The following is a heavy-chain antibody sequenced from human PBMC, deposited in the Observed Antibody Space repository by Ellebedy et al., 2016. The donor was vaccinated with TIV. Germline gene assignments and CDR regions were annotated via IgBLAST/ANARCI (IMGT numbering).Heavy chain of an antibody. CDR3: ARTSPYDRSAYYGLDV. CDR1: AYTLSDYG. Sequence: AASVKVSCKASAYTLSDYGISWVRQSPGQGLEWMGWLSGDSGHTTYAQNVQGIVTLTTDTSTSTAYMEVRSLRSDDTAVYYCARTSPYDRSAYYGLDVWGQGTTVTVSS. J-gene: IGHJ6*02. D-gene: IGHD3-22*01. CDR2: LSGDSGHT. V-gene: IGHV1-18*04.